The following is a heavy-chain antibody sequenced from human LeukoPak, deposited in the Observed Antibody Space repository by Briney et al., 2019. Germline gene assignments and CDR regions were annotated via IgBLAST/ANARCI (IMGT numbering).Heavy chain of an antibody. J-gene: IGHJ4*02. CDR3: ARADCGGDCYSGGY. Sequence: PGGSLRLSCAASGFTFSSYSMNWVRQAPGKGLEWVSYISSSSSTIYYADSVKGRFTISRDNAKNSLYLQMNSLRAEDTAVYYCARADCGGDCYSGGYWGQGTLVTVSS. CDR2: ISSSSSTI. D-gene: IGHD2-21*01. V-gene: IGHV3-48*01. CDR1: GFTFSSYS.